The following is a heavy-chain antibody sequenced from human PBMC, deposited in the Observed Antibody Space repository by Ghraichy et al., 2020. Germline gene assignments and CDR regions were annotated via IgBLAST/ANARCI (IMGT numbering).Heavy chain of an antibody. CDR3: ARDTEFGDDSWAFDI. CDR2: INHRKSA. D-gene: IGHD2-21*02. V-gene: IGHV4-4*02. Sequence: ESLNISCAVSGGSISSSNWWSWVRQAPGKGLEWIGEINHRKSANYNSSLKSRVTISVDKSKNQVFLKLDSVTAADTAVYYCARDTEFGDDSWAFDIWGQGTMVTVSS. CDR1: GGSISSSNW. J-gene: IGHJ3*02.